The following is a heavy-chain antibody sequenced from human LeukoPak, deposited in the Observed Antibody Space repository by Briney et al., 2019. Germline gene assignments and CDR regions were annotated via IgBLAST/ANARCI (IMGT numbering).Heavy chain of an antibody. CDR1: GFPVSDYY. V-gene: IGHV3-11*01. CDR2: ISTSGSSI. J-gene: IGHJ4*02. CDR3: ARGLYGNISAGRDY. Sequence: YPGGSLRLSWAAAGFPVSDYYITWIRQAPGKGLEWVSFISTSGSSIYYADSVKGRFTVSRDNAKDSLYLQMNSLRAEDTAVYYCARGLYGNISAGRDYWGQGTLVTVSS. D-gene: IGHD2-2*02.